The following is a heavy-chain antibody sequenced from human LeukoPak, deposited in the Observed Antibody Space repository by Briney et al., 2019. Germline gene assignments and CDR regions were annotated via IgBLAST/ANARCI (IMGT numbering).Heavy chain of an antibody. Sequence: GGSLRLSCAASGFTFSDYFMTWSRQAPGKGLEWVSYISNSGGTIYYSDSVKGRFTISRGNAKNLLYLEMDSLRAGDTAVYYCARMRSSWYFDHWGQGSLVTVSS. D-gene: IGHD6-13*01. CDR2: ISNSGGTI. V-gene: IGHV3-11*01. J-gene: IGHJ4*02. CDR3: ARMRSSWYFDH. CDR1: GFTFSDYF.